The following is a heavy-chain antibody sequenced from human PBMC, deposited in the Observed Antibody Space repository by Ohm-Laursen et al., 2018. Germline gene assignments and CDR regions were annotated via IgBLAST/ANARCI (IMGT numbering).Heavy chain of an antibody. CDR3: ARDNDGDYEDNFDC. D-gene: IGHD4-17*01. V-gene: IGHV3-48*01. CDR1: GFTFSSYS. Sequence: SLRLSCSASGFTFSSYSMNWVRQAPGKGLEWVSYISSSSSTIYYADSVKGRFTISRDNAKNSLYLQMNSLRAEDTAVYYCARDNDGDYEDNFDCWGQGTVVTVSS. CDR2: ISSSSSTI. J-gene: IGHJ4*02.